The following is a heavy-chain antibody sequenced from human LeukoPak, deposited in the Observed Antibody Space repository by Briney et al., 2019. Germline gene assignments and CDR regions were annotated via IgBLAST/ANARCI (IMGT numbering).Heavy chain of an antibody. CDR1: GYTFTSYD. CDR3: ARGSYYSYYYYYYMDV. V-gene: IGHV1-8*03. Sequence: ASVKVSCKASGYTFTSYDTNWVRQATGQGLEWMGWMNPNSGNTGYAQKFQGRVTITRNTSISTAYMGLSSLRSEDTAVYYCARGSYYSYYYYYYMDVWGKGTTVTVSS. CDR2: MNPNSGNT. D-gene: IGHD1-26*01. J-gene: IGHJ6*03.